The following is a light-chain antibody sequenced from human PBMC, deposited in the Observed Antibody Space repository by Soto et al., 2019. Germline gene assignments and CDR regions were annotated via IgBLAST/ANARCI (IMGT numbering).Light chain of an antibody. CDR3: QQYDSYPIT. J-gene: IGKJ5*01. CDR2: DAS. CDR1: QGISTW. V-gene: IGKV1D-16*01. Sequence: DIQMTQSPSSLSASVGDRVTITCRASQGISTWLVWYQQKPGKAPKTLIYDASTLQSGVTSRFSGSGSGTDFTLTISRLQPEDFATYFCQQYDSYPITFGQGTRLEIK.